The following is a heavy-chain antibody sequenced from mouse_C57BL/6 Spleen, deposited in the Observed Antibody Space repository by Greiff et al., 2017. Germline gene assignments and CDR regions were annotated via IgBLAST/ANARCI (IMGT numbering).Heavy chain of an antibody. CDR1: GYTFTSYW. CDR3: ARMDDSWFAY. J-gene: IGHJ3*01. V-gene: IGHV1-69*01. Sequence: VQLQQPGAELVMPGASVKLSCKASGYTFTSYWMHWVKQRPGQGLEWIGEIDPSDSYTNYNQKFKGKSTLTVDKSSSTAYMQLSSLTSEDTAVYYCARMDDSWFAYWGQGTLVTVSA. D-gene: IGHD2-13*01. CDR2: IDPSDSYT.